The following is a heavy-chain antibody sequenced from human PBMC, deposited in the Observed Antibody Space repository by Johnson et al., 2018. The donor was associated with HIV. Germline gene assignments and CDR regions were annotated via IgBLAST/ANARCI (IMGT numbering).Heavy chain of an antibody. V-gene: IGHV3-30*02. CDR2: IRYDGSNK. CDR3: ARAEQLAPGAFDI. J-gene: IGHJ3*02. Sequence: QVQLVESGGGVVQPGGSLRLSCAASGFTFSNYGMHWVRQAPGKGLEWVAFIRYDGSNKYYVDSVKGRFTISRDNSKNTLYLQMNSLRAEDTAVYYCARAEQLAPGAFDIWGQGTMVTVSS. CDR1: GFTFSNYG. D-gene: IGHD6-6*01.